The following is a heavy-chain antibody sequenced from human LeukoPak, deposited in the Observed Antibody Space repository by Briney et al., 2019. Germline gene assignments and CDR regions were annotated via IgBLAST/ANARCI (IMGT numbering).Heavy chain of an antibody. CDR1: GFNFSSLS. Sequence: GGSLRLSCAASGFNFSSLSMNWVRQAPGKGLEWVSYISSASRTITYADSAKGRFTISRDNAKNSLYLQMNSLRDEDTAVYYCARGFCRGAICYPVADIWGQGTQVTVSS. CDR2: ISSASRTI. D-gene: IGHD2-15*01. V-gene: IGHV3-48*02. J-gene: IGHJ4*02. CDR3: ARGFCRGAICYPVADI.